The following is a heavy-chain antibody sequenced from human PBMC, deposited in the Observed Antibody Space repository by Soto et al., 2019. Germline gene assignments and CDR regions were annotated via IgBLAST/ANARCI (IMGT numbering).Heavy chain of an antibody. CDR1: GGSISSSSYY. D-gene: IGHD6-13*01. V-gene: IGHV4-39*01. Sequence: SETLSLTCTVSGGSISSSSYYWGWIRQPPGKGLEWIGSIYYSGSTYYNPSLKSRVTISVDTSKNQFSLKLSSVTAADTAVYYCASAGIAAANGFYYYYYGMDVWGQGTTVTVSS. J-gene: IGHJ6*02. CDR3: ASAGIAAANGFYYYYYGMDV. CDR2: IYYSGST.